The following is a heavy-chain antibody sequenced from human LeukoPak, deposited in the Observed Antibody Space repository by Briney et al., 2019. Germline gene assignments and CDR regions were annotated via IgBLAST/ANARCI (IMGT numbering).Heavy chain of an antibody. CDR3: AKTQSNWNDYYYYYYMDV. Sequence: SETLSLTCTVSGGSISSSSYYWGWIRQPPGKGLEWIVSIYYSGSTYYNPSLKSRLTVSVDKSKNHLSLKLSSVTAADTAVYYCAKTQSNWNDYYYYYYMDVWGKGTTVTVSS. CDR2: IYYSGST. V-gene: IGHV4-39*07. J-gene: IGHJ6*03. CDR1: GGSISSSSYY. D-gene: IGHD1-20*01.